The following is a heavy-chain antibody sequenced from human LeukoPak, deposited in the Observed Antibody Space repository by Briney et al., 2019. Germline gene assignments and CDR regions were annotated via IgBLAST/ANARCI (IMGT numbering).Heavy chain of an antibody. CDR1: GGSISSYY. J-gene: IGHJ5*02. CDR3: ARESGGYCSSTSCYVWFDP. D-gene: IGHD2-2*01. Sequence: PSETLSLTCTVSGGSISSYYWSWIRQPPGKGLEWIGYIYYSGSTNYNPSLKSRVTISVDTSKNQFSLKLSSVTAADTAVYYSARESGGYCSSTSCYVWFDPWGQGTLVTVSS. V-gene: IGHV4-59*01. CDR2: IYYSGST.